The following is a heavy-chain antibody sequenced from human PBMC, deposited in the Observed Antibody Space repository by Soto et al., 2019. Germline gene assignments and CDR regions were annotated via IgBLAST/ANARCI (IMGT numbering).Heavy chain of an antibody. CDR2: ISGTGGGT. CDR3: ARHPPPGYYYDSSGYYGYFQH. D-gene: IGHD3-22*01. Sequence: GGSLRLSCAASGFTFWTYAMSWVRQAPGKGLEWVSVISGTGGGTSYADSVKGRFTISIDNSKNTLYLQMNSLGVEDTAVYYCARHPPPGYYYDSSGYYGYFQHWGQGTPVTVSS. V-gene: IGHV3-23*01. J-gene: IGHJ1*01. CDR1: GFTFWTYA.